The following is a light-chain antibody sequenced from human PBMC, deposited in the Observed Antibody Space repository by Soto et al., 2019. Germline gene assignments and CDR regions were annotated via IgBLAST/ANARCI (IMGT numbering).Light chain of an antibody. J-gene: IGKJ1*01. CDR1: QSVSSN. Sequence: VLTQNPATLSVSPGERATLSCRASQSVSSNLAWYQQKPGQAPRLLIYGASTRATGIPARFSGSGSGTEFTLTISSLQSEDFAVYYCQQYNNWLETFGQGTKV. CDR2: GAS. V-gene: IGKV3-15*01. CDR3: QQYNNWLET.